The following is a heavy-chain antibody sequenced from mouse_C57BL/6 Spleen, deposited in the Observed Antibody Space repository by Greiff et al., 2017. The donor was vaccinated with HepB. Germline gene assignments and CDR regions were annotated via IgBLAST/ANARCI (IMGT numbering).Heavy chain of an antibody. CDR3: ASGLPHYYAMDY. V-gene: IGHV1-82*01. CDR2: IYPGDGDT. D-gene: IGHD5-5*01. CDR1: GYAFSSSW. Sequence: VKLMESGPELVKPGASVKISCKASGYAFSSSWMNWVKQRPGKGLEWIGRIYPGDGDTNYNGKFKGKATLTADKSSSTAYMQLSSLTSEDSAVYFCASGLPHYYAMDYWGQGTSVTVSS. J-gene: IGHJ4*01.